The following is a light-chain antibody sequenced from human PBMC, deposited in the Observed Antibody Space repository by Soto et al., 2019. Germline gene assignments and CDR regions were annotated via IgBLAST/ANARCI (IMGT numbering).Light chain of an antibody. V-gene: IGKV3-15*01. Sequence: ETLMTQSPATLSVSPGERATLSCRASQSVNNNLALYQQKLGQAPRVLIYGASTRATGIPARFTGSGSGTEFSLTITSLQSEDSAVYSGQEYNNWPWTFGQGTKVEFK. CDR3: QEYNNWPWT. J-gene: IGKJ1*01. CDR2: GAS. CDR1: QSVNNN.